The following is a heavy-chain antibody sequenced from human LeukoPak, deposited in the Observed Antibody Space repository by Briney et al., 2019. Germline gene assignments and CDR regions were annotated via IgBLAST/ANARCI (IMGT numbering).Heavy chain of an antibody. Sequence: NPSETLCLICAVYGGSFSGYYWSWIRQPPGKGLEWIGEINHSGSTNYNPSLKSRVTISVDTSKNQFSLKLSSVTAADTAVYYCARTGGYCSSTSCYTPKAYYMDVWGKGTTVTISS. CDR1: GGSFSGYY. CDR2: INHSGST. D-gene: IGHD2-2*02. V-gene: IGHV4-34*01. CDR3: ARTGGYCSSTSCYTPKAYYMDV. J-gene: IGHJ6*03.